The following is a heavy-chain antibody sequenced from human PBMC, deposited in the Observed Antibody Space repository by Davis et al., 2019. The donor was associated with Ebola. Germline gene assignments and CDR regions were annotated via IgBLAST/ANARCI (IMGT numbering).Heavy chain of an antibody. V-gene: IGHV1-2*02. CDR3: ARKRRDSSGWYQPFDY. J-gene: IGHJ4*02. Sequence: ASVKVSCKASGYTFTGYYMHWVRQAPGQGLEWMGWINPNSGGTNYAQKFQGRVTMTRDTSISTAYMELSRLRSDDTAVYYCARKRRDSSGWYQPFDYWGQGTLVTVSS. CDR1: GYTFTGYY. D-gene: IGHD6-19*01. CDR2: INPNSGGT.